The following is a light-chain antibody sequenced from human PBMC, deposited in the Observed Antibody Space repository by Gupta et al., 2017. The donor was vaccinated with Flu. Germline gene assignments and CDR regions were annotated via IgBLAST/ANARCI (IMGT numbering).Light chain of an antibody. Sequence: QSALTQPRSVSGSPGQSVAISCTGTSNDVGAFDYVSWYQQHPGQAPKLIIYDVNKRPSGVPDRFTDSKSGNTASLTISGLQPQDEADYYCNSYGASTFFGGGTRLTVL. V-gene: IGLV2-11*01. CDR1: SNDVGAFDY. CDR2: DVN. CDR3: NSYGASTF. J-gene: IGLJ2*01.